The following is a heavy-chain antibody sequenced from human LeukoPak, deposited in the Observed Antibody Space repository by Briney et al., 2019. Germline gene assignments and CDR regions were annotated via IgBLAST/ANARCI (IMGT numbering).Heavy chain of an antibody. D-gene: IGHD6-19*01. Sequence: SQTLSLTCTVSGGSISSGSYYWRWIRQPAGKGLEWIVRIYTSGSTNYNPSLKSRVTISVDTSKNQFSLKLSSVTAADTAVYYCASSYSSGWHNFDYWGQGTLVTVSS. J-gene: IGHJ4*02. CDR2: IYTSGST. V-gene: IGHV4-61*02. CDR1: GGSISSGSYY. CDR3: ASSYSSGWHNFDY.